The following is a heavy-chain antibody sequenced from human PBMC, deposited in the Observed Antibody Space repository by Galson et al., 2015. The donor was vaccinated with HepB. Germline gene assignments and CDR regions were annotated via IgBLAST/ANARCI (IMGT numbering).Heavy chain of an antibody. CDR2: IIPIFGTA. CDR1: GYTFTSYA. Sequence: SVKVSCKASGYTFTSYAISWVRQAPGQGLEWMGGIIPIFGTANYAQKFQGRVTITADESTSTAYMELSSLRSEDTAVYYCARVDYYDSSAIGWYFDLWGRGTLVTVSS. J-gene: IGHJ2*01. D-gene: IGHD3-22*01. CDR3: ARVDYYDSSAIGWYFDL. V-gene: IGHV1-69*13.